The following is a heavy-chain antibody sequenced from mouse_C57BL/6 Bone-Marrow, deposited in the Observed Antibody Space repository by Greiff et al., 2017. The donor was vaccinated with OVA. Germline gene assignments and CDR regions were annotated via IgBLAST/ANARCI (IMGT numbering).Heavy chain of an antibody. CDR3: ARVPHYYGSSYAYFDY. D-gene: IGHD1-1*01. CDR2: IYPRSGNT. J-gene: IGHJ2*01. Sequence: QVQLQQSGAELARPGASVKLSCKASGYTFTSYGISWVKQRTGQGLEWIGEIYPRSGNTYYNEQFKGKATLTADKSSSTAYMELRSLTSVDSAVYFCARVPHYYGSSYAYFDYWGQGTTLTVSS. V-gene: IGHV1-81*01. CDR1: GYTFTSYG.